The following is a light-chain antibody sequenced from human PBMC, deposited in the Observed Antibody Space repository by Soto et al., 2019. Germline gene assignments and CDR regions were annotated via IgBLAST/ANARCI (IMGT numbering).Light chain of an antibody. V-gene: IGLV8-61*01. Sequence: QAVVTQESSFSVSPGGTVTLTCGLISGSVSTANNPNWYQQTPGQAPRTLIYSTSTRSSGVPDRFSGSSLGNKAALTITGAQAEDECDYYCALFMGNGISVFGTGTKVTVL. CDR3: ALFMGNGISV. CDR1: SGSVSTANN. J-gene: IGLJ1*01. CDR2: STS.